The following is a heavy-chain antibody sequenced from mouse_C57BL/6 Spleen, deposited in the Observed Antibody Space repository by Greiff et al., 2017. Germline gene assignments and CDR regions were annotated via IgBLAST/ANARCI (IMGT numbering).Heavy chain of an antibody. J-gene: IGHJ1*03. D-gene: IGHD1-1*01. V-gene: IGHV1-66*01. CDR1: GYSFTSYY. CDR3: ARSDYYGTHWYFDV. CDR2: IYPGSGNT. Sequence: VQLQQSGPELVKPGASVKISCKASGYSFTSYYIHWVKQRPGQGLEWIGWIYPGSGNTKYNEKFKGKATLTADTSSSTAYMQLSSLTSEDSAVYYCARSDYYGTHWYFDVWGTGTTVTVSS.